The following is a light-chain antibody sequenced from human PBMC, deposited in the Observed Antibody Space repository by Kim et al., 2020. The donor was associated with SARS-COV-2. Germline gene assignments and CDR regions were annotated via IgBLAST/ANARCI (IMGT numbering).Light chain of an antibody. V-gene: IGKV1-17*01. CDR1: QDIRND. CDR3: IKHNTYPIT. J-gene: IGKJ5*01. CDR2: GAS. Sequence: ASVGDRVTITGRASQDIRNDLGWYQQNPGRAPKRLIYGASSLKSGVPSRFSGSGSGTEFTLTISSLKPKDFATYFCIKHNTYPITFGQGTRLEIK.